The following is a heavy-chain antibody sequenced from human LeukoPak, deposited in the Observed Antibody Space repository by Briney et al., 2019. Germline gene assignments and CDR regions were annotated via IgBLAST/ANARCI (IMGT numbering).Heavy chain of an antibody. J-gene: IGHJ6*03. CDR2: ISWNSGSI. V-gene: IGHV3-9*01. CDR3: AKAGYSGYDSYYYYYMDV. CDR1: RFTFDDYA. D-gene: IGHD5-12*01. Sequence: PGRSLRLSCAASRFTFDDYAMHWVRQAPGKGLEWVSGISWNSGSIGYADSVKGRFTISRDNAKNSLYLQMNSLRAEDTALYYCAKAGYSGYDSYYYYYMDVWGKGTTVTVSS.